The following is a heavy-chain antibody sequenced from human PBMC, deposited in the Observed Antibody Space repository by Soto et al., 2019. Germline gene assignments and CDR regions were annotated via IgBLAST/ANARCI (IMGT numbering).Heavy chain of an antibody. CDR3: VTHSPLFHY. Sequence: QVQLVQSGPEVKKPGASVKVSCKTSGYTFTSYGISWVRQAPGQGLEWMGWITTDKGKTTYAQKFQGRVTMTTDTSTSTGYMELRSLGSVRAAVYTCVTHSPLFHYWGQGTLVTVSS. D-gene: IGHD2-21*01. V-gene: IGHV1-18*01. CDR1: GYTFTSYG. J-gene: IGHJ4*02. CDR2: ITTDKGKT.